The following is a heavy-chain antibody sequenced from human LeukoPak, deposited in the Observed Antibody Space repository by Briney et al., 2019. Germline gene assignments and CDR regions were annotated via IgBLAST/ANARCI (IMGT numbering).Heavy chain of an antibody. D-gene: IGHD5-18*01. V-gene: IGHV1-8*01. Sequence: ASVKVSCKASGYTFNNYDINWVRQATGQGLEWMGWMNPNSGNTGYAQKFQGRVTITADKSTSTAYMELSSLRSEDTAVYYCARDPVDTAMVGYYYYGMDVWGQGTTVTVSS. CDR3: ARDPVDTAMVGYYYYGMDV. CDR2: MNPNSGNT. CDR1: GYTFNNYD. J-gene: IGHJ6*02.